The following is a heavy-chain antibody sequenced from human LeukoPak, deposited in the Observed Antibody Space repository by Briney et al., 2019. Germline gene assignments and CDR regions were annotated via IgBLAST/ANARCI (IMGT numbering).Heavy chain of an antibody. V-gene: IGHV3-23*01. CDR1: GFTFSSYA. J-gene: IGHJ5*02. D-gene: IGHD2-21*01. CDR3: AKLYCGGDCYSFNWFDP. CDR2: ISGSGGST. Sequence: GGSLRLSCAASGFTFSSYAMNWVRQAPGKGLEWVSAISGSGGSTYYADSVKGRFTISRDNSKNTLYLQMNSLRAEDTAVYYCAKLYCGGDCYSFNWFDPWGQGTLVTVSS.